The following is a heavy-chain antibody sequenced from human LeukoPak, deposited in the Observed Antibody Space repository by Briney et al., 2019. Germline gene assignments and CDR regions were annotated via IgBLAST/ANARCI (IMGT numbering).Heavy chain of an antibody. Sequence: GGSLRLSCAASGFTFSSYVMHWVRQAPGKGLEWVSGISGSGGNTYYADSVKGRFTVSRDSSKNTLYLQMNSLRAEDTAVYYCARDLVSGGDYRNFDYWGQGTLVTVSS. V-gene: IGHV3-23*01. J-gene: IGHJ4*02. CDR1: GFTFSSYV. D-gene: IGHD5/OR15-5a*01. CDR3: ARDLVSGGDYRNFDY. CDR2: ISGSGGNT.